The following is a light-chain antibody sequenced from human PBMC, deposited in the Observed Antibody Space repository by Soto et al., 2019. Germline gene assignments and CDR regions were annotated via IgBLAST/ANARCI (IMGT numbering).Light chain of an antibody. V-gene: IGKV3-15*01. J-gene: IGKJ5*01. CDR1: QSISDT. CDR3: QQYHDWPIT. CDR2: GTS. Sequence: ELVMTQSPATLSVSPGGRATLSCRASQSISDTLAWYQQKPGQAPRLLIYGTSTRAAGIPARFSGRGSGTEFTFTISSLQSEDFAVYHCQQYHDWPITFGQGTRLEI.